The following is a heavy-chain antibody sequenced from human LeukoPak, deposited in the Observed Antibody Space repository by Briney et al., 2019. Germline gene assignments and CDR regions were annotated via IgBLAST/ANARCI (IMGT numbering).Heavy chain of an antibody. V-gene: IGHV3-53*01. Sequence: GGSLRLSCAASGFTVSSNYMNWVRQAPGKGLEWVSVIYSGGSTYYADSVKGRFTISRDNSKNTLYLQMNSLRAEDTAVYYCARDSPYSYSSSWPYFDYWGQGTLVTVSS. CDR1: GFTVSSNY. J-gene: IGHJ4*02. CDR2: IYSGGST. CDR3: ARDSPYSYSSSWPYFDY. D-gene: IGHD6-13*01.